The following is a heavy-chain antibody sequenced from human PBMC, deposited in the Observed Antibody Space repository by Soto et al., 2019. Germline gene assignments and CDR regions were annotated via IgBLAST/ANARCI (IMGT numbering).Heavy chain of an antibody. CDR3: ARVWSGYFDY. Sequence: SETLSLTCSVSGDSVSSRRYYWSWIRQPPGKALQWLGYIYSSGSTHYNPSLKNRVNISLDTSKNKFSLKLTSLTAADTAVYYCARVWSGYFDYWGRGTLVTVSS. V-gene: IGHV4-61*01. CDR2: IYSSGST. CDR1: GDSVSSRRYY. D-gene: IGHD3-3*01. J-gene: IGHJ4*02.